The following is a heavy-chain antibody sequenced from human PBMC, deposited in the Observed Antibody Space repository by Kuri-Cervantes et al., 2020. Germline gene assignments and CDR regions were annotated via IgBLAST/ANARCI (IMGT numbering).Heavy chain of an antibody. CDR1: GGSFSGYY. CDR3: ARGRVAATTSYYFDF. V-gene: IGHV4-34*01. J-gene: IGHJ4*02. CDR2: INHSGST. D-gene: IGHD2-15*01. Sequence: SETLSLTCAVYGGSFSGYYWNWIRQPPGKGLEWIGEINHSGSTNYNPSLKSRVTISIDTSKNQFSLKLSSVTAADTAVYYCARGRVAATTSYYFDFWGQGTLVTVSS.